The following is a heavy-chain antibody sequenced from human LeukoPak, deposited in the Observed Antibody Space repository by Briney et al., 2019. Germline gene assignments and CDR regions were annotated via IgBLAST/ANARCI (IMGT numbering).Heavy chain of an antibody. D-gene: IGHD2-2*01. J-gene: IGHJ4*02. CDR2: ISWNSGSI. CDR3: AKAAVPAAYSMYYFDY. Sequence: PGRSLRLSCAASGFTFYDYAMHWVRQAPRKGLEWVSGISWNSGSIGYADSVKGRFTISRDNAKNSLYLQMNSLRAEDAALYYCAKAAVPAAYSMYYFDYWGQGTLVTVSS. CDR1: GFTFYDYA. V-gene: IGHV3-9*01.